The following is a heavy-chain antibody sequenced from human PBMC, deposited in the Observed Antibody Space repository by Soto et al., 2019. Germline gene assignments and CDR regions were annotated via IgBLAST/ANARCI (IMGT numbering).Heavy chain of an antibody. CDR2: MSRDGGVT. CDR1: GVTFSNYG. J-gene: IGHJ4*02. CDR3: AKTDKFNPQSSGWANRFDC. V-gene: IGHV3-23*01. D-gene: IGHD6-19*01. Sequence: EVQLLESGGGLVQPGGSVRLSCTASGVTFSNYGMTWVRQAPGKGLEWVSGMSRDGGVTDYTDSVKGRFTISRDIPKNTLYLQMNRLRSEDTAVYYFAKTDKFNPQSSGWANRFDCWGQGTLVTVSS.